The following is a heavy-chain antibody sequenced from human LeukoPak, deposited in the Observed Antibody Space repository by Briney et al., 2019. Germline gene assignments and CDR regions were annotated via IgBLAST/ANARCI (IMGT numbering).Heavy chain of an antibody. Sequence: ASVKVSCKASGYVFIDYYAHWVRQAPGQGLEWMGRINPNTGGTKYAQKFQGRVTVTADTSITTTYLDLSSLSSDDTAVYYCARDPKNFYDSKFDYFHMDVWGKGATVTISS. CDR3: ARDPKNFYDSKFDYFHMDV. CDR1: GYVFIDYY. J-gene: IGHJ6*03. V-gene: IGHV1-2*02. CDR2: INPNTGGT. D-gene: IGHD3-22*01.